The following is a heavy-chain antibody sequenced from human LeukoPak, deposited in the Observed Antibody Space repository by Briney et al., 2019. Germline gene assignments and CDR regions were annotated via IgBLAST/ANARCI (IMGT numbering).Heavy chain of an antibody. J-gene: IGHJ3*02. CDR2: IYYSGNT. CDR3: ATLPACSGDNCVPRGAFDI. D-gene: IGHD2-15*01. V-gene: IGHV4-59*01. CDR1: GGSISSYY. Sequence: SETLSLTCTVSGGSISSYYWSWIRQPPGKGLEWIGWIYYSGNTNFNPSLKSRVTLSVDTSKNHFSLKLSSVTAADTAMYYCATLPACSGDNCVPRGAFDIWGQGTMVTVSS.